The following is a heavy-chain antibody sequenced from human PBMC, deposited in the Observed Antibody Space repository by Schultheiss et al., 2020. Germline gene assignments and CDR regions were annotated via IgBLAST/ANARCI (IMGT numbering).Heavy chain of an antibody. CDR3: TRHVDTAMVRSRYSASMDY. Sequence: GGSLRLSCAASGFTFSGSAMHWVCQASGKGLEWVGRIRSKANSYATAYAASVKGRFTISRDDSKNTAYLQMNSLKTEDTAVYYCTRHVDTAMVRSRYSASMDYWGQGTLVTVSS. CDR1: GFTFSGSA. D-gene: IGHD5-18*01. CDR2: IRSKANSYAT. V-gene: IGHV3-73*01. J-gene: IGHJ4*02.